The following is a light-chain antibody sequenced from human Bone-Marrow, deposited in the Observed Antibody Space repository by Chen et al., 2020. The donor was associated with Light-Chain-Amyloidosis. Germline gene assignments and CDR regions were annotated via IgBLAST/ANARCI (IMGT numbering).Light chain of an antibody. CDR1: DLPTKY. CDR2: RDT. V-gene: IGLV3-25*03. CDR3: QSADSSGTYEVI. J-gene: IGLJ2*01. Sequence: SYELTQPPSVSVSPGQTARITCSGDDLPTKYAYWYQQKPGQAPVLVIHRDTERPSGISVRFSGSSSGTTATLTISGVQAEDVADSHCQSADSSGTYEVIFGGGTKLTVL.